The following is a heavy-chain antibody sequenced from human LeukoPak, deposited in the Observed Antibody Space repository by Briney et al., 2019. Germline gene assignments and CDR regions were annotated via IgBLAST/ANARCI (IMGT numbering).Heavy chain of an antibody. CDR3: AKDATRYYYDSLGDY. V-gene: IGHV3-9*01. D-gene: IGHD3-22*01. Sequence: GGSLRLSCAASGFTFDDYSMHWVRQAPGKGLEWVSGISRNSGSIGYADSVKGRFTISRDNAKNSLYLQMNSLRAEDTALYYCAKDATRYYYDSLGDYWGQGTLVTVSS. J-gene: IGHJ4*02. CDR1: GFTFDDYS. CDR2: ISRNSGSI.